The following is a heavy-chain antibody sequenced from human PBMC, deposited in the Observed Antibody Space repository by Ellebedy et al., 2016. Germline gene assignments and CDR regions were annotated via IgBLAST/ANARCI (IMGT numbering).Heavy chain of an antibody. CDR3: ARDGDSSGYYPYWYFDL. CDR1: GGSVSSGSYY. J-gene: IGHJ2*01. D-gene: IGHD3-22*01. V-gene: IGHV4-61*01. CDR2: IYYSGST. Sequence: SETLSLTXTVSGGSVSSGSYYWSWIRQPPGKGLEWIGYIYYSGSTNYNPSLKSRVTISVDTSKNQFSLKLSSVTAADTAVDYCARDGDSSGYYPYWYFDLWGRGTLVTVSS.